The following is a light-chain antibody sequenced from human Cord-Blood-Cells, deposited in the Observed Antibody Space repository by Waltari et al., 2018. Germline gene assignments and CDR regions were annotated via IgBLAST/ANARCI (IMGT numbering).Light chain of an antibody. Sequence: QSALTQPPSVSGSPGQSITISCTGTSSDVGGYNYVPWYQQHPGKAPKLMIYDVSNRPSGVSNRFSGSKSGNTASLTISGLQAEDEADYYCSSYTSSSTLVVFGGGTKLTVL. V-gene: IGLV2-14*01. CDR3: SSYTSSSTLVV. CDR2: DVS. J-gene: IGLJ2*01. CDR1: SSDVGGYNY.